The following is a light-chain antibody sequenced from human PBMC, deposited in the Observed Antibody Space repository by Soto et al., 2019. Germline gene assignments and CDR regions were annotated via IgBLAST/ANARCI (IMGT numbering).Light chain of an antibody. J-gene: IGLJ2*01. Sequence: SYELTQPPSVSVAPGKTARITCGGNNIGSKSVHWYQQKPGQAPVLVIYYDSDRPSGIPERFSGSNSGNTATLTISRVEAGDEADYYCQVWDSSSDHRNMVFGGGTKLTVL. CDR3: QVWDSSSDHRNMV. CDR2: YDS. V-gene: IGLV3-21*04. CDR1: NIGSKS.